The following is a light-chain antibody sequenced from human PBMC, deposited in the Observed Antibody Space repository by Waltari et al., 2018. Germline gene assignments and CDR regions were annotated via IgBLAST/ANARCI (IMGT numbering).Light chain of an antibody. CDR3: QSADSSGTYWM. Sequence: SYELTQPPSVSVSPGQTARITCSGDALPQQYTYWYQQKPGQAPVLVIYNGTERPSGSPERFSGSSSGTTVTLTISGLQAEDEADYYCQSADSSGTYWMFGGGTKLTVL. J-gene: IGLJ3*02. CDR2: NGT. V-gene: IGLV3-25*03. CDR1: ALPQQY.